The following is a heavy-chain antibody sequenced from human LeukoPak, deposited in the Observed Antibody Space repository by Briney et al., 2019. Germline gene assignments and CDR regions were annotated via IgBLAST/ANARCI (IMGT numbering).Heavy chain of an antibody. CDR1: GFTFSSYS. Sequence: GGSLRLSCAASGFTFSSYSMNWVRQAPGKGLEWVSSSSSSSSYIYYADSVKGRFTISRDNAKNSLYLQMNSLRAEDTAVYYCARTLGYCSTTSCYAVFDYWGQGTLVTVSS. V-gene: IGHV3-21*01. J-gene: IGHJ4*02. CDR2: SSSSSSYI. CDR3: ARTLGYCSTTSCYAVFDY. D-gene: IGHD2-2*01.